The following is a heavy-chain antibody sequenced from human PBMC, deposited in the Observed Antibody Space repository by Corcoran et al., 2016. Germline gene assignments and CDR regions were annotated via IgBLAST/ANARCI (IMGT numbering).Heavy chain of an antibody. CDR2: IGTAGDT. D-gene: IGHD1-26*01. CDR1: GFTFSSYD. CDR3: VRGENSGSNYGAYFDY. V-gene: IGHV3-13*01. Sequence: EVQLVESGGGVVQPGGSLRLSCAASGFTFSSYDMHWVRQATGKGLEWVSAIGTAGDTYYPGSVKGRFTISRENAKNSLYLQMNSLRAEDTAVYYCVRGENSGSNYGAYFDYWGQGTLVTVSS. J-gene: IGHJ4*02.